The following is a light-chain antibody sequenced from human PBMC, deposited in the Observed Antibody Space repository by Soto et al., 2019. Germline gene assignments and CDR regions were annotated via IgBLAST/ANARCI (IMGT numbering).Light chain of an antibody. Sequence: DVVMTQSPLSLPVTLGQSASMSCRSSESLLYYDGSTFLNWFHQRPGQSPRRLIYKVSKRDSGVPDRFSGSGSGTDFTLKISRVEAEDVGVYYCMQGTHRPSTFGGGTKVEIK. CDR1: ESLLYYDGSTF. CDR2: KVS. V-gene: IGKV2-30*01. CDR3: MQGTHRPST. J-gene: IGKJ4*01.